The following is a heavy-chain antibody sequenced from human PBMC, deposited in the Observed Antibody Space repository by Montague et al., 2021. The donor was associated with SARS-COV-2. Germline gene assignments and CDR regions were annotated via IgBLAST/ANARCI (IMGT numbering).Heavy chain of an antibody. CDR2: LYHSGGT. CDR3: ARASLTDHFRIRGKSLDS. J-gene: IGHJ4*02. D-gene: IGHD3-9*01. CDR1: TGSLNALY. Sequence: SETLSLTCVVSTGSLNALYWAWIRQSPGKGLEWIGELYHSGGTYYSPSFKSRLSISLDSSRNQFSLRLTSVTAADSGIYYCARASLTDHFRIRGKSLDSWSPGTPVTVSS. V-gene: IGHV4-34*01.